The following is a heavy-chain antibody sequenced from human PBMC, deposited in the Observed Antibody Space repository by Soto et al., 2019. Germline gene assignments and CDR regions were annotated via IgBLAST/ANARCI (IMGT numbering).Heavy chain of an antibody. CDR2: INPSGGHT. CDR1: ANTFSNYY. CDR3: ARGGHVVVVTAAFDY. D-gene: IGHD2-21*02. Sequence: GASVKVSCKASANTFSNYYIHWVRQAPGQGLEWMGTINPSGGHTTYAQKFLGRVTMTRDTSTSTLYMELTSLRSEDTAVYYCARGGHVVVVTAAFDYWGQGTLVTVSS. J-gene: IGHJ4*02. V-gene: IGHV1-46*03.